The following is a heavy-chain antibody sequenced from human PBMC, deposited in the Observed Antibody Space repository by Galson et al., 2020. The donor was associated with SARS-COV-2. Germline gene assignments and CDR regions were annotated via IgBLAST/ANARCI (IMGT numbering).Heavy chain of an antibody. CDR2: ISGSGGST. D-gene: IGHD6-13*01. CDR3: AKHSSSWYLVDWFDP. V-gene: IGHV3-23*01. Sequence: GGSLRLSCAASGFTFSSYAMSWVRQAPGKGLEWVSAISGSGGSTYYADSVKGRFTISRDNSKNTLYLQMNSLRAEDTAVYYCAKHSSSWYLVDWFDPWGQGTLVTVSS. J-gene: IGHJ5*02. CDR1: GFTFSSYA.